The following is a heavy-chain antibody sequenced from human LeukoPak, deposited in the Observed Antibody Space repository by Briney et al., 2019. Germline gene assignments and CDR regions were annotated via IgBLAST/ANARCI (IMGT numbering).Heavy chain of an antibody. D-gene: IGHD2-15*01. CDR1: RGSISSGNYY. CDR2: FHTRGST. J-gene: IGHJ5*02. CDR3: ARVDGSCSGGSCPSGNWFDP. V-gene: IGHV4-61*02. Sequence: SETLSLTCTVSRGSISSGNYYWSWIQQPAGKGLEWIGRFHTRGSTNYNPSLKSRVIISVDTSKNQFSLKLNSVTAADTAVYYCARVDGSCSGGSCPSGNWFDPWGQGTLVTVSS.